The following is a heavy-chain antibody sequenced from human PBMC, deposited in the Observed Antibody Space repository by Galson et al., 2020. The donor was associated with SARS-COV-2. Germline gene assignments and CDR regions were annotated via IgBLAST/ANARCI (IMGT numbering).Heavy chain of an antibody. J-gene: IGHJ6*03. CDR3: ATQTVPDFFYYYMDV. CDR2: IFDDGDT. D-gene: IGHD3-3*01. V-gene: IGHV3-66*02. CDR1: GFTVTNNY. Sequence: GESLTLSCAASGFTVTNNYITWVRQAPGKGLEWVSVIFDDGDTLYADSVRGRFTISRDSSKNTVYLQMNSLRADDTALYYCATQTVPDFFYYYMDVWGKGTTVTISS.